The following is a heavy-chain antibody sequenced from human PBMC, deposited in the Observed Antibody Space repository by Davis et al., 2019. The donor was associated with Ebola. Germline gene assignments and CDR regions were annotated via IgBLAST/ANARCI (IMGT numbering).Heavy chain of an antibody. CDR3: ARLRDYYDSSGYAFDI. J-gene: IGHJ3*02. CDR1: GGSISSSSYY. V-gene: IGHV4-39*01. Sequence: GSLRLSCTVSGGSISSSSYYWGWIRQSPGKGLEWIGYIYYDGSTYYNPSFESRVTIYVDTSKNQFSLRLSSETAADTAIYYCARLRDYYDSSGYAFDIWGQGTMVSVSS. D-gene: IGHD3-22*01. CDR2: IYYDGST.